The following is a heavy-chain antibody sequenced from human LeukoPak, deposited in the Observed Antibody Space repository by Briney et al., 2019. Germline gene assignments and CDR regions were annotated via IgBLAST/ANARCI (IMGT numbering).Heavy chain of an antibody. Sequence: GRSLRLSCAASGFPFSSYGMHWVRQAPCKELEWVAVLSYDGSNEYYADSVKGRFTISRGNSKNTLYLQMNSPRAEDTAVYYCARDLGFTVVTGAFDYWGQGTLVTVSS. CDR2: LSYDGSNE. V-gene: IGHV3-30*03. J-gene: IGHJ4*02. CDR3: ARDLGFTVVTGAFDY. D-gene: IGHD4-23*01. CDR1: GFPFSSYG.